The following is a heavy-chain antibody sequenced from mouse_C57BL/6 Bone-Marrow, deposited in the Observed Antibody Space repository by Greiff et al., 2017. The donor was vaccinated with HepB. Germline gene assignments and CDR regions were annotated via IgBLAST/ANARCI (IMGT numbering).Heavy chain of an antibody. CDR2: IDPSDSYT. V-gene: IGHV1-50*01. CDR1: GYTFTSYW. Sequence: VQLQQPGAELVKPGASVKLSCKASGYTFTSYWMQWVKQRPGQGLEWIGEIDPSDSYTNYNQKFKGKATLTVDTSSSTAYMQLSSLTSEDSAVYYCARGAQATGYWGQGTTLTVSS. CDR3: ARGAQATGY. J-gene: IGHJ2*01. D-gene: IGHD3-2*02.